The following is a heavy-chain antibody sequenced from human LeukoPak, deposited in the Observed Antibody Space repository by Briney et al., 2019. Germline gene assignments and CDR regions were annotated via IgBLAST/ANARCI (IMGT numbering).Heavy chain of an antibody. D-gene: IGHD2-2*01. CDR1: GFTFSSYA. J-gene: IGHJ6*02. V-gene: IGHV3-23*01. CDR2: ISGSGDSDST. CDR3: ARDLKYLVVPAAAQRYYYYGMDV. Sequence: GGSLRLSCAASGFTFSSYAMSWVRQAPGKGLEWVSGISGSGDSDSTYYADSVKGRFTISRDNSKNTLYLQMNSLRAEDTAVYYCARDLKYLVVPAAAQRYYYYGMDVWGQGTTVTVSS.